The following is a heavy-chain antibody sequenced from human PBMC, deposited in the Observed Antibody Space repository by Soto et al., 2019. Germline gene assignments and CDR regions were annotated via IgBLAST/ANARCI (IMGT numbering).Heavy chain of an antibody. J-gene: IGHJ5*02. D-gene: IGHD2-21*02. CDR2: VYHTGDT. V-gene: IGHV4-4*02. CDR3: AREIVTAGGNNYFDP. Sequence: SETLSLTCGVSGGTVGSSHWWSWVRQSPGRGLEWIGNVYHTGDTNFNPSLQSRVTFSVDKSNNQFSLRLTSVTAADTAVYFCAREIVTAGGNNYFDPWGPGTLVTVSS. CDR1: GGTVGSSHW.